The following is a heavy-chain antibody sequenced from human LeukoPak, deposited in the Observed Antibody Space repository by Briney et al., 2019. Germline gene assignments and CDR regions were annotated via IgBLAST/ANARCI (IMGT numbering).Heavy chain of an antibody. CDR1: GGSVSSGNYY. CDR3: ARRASGSGSYY. CDR2: IYNSGIT. V-gene: IGHV4-61*01. Sequence: SETLSLTCTVSGGSVSSGNYYWSWIRQPPGXXXEWIGYIYNSGITNYNPSLKSRVTISVDTSKNQFSLKLSSVTAADTAVYYCARRASGSGSYYWGQGTLVTVSS. D-gene: IGHD3-10*01. J-gene: IGHJ4*02.